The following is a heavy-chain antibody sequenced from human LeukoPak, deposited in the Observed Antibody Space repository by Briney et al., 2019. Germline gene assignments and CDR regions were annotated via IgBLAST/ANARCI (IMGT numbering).Heavy chain of an antibody. Sequence: PGGSLRLSCAASGFTFSSYAMSWVRQAPGKGLEWVSAISGSGGSTYYADSAKGRFTISRDNSKNTLYLQMNSLRAEDTAVYYCAKDLNSITMVRGVIITPYVFDYWGQGTLVTVSS. CDR3: AKDLNSITMVRGVIITPYVFDY. CDR2: ISGSGGST. CDR1: GFTFSSYA. J-gene: IGHJ4*02. D-gene: IGHD3-10*01. V-gene: IGHV3-23*01.